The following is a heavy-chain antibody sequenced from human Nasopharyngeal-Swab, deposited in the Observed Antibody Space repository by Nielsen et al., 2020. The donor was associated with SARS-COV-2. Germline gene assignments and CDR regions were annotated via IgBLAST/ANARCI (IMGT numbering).Heavy chain of an antibody. V-gene: IGHV3-15*01. CDR1: GFTFRNAW. CDR2: IKSESDGGTT. D-gene: IGHD2-2*01. J-gene: IGHJ4*02. CDR3: NTDVRRDIVVVPGTPYRDY. Sequence: GESLKISCAASGFTFRNAWMSWVRQAPGKGLQWIGRIKSESDGGTTHYAPPVKGRFTISRDDSKNTLYLQVKGLKTEDTGVYYCNTDVRRDIVVVPGTPYRDYWGRGTLVTVSS.